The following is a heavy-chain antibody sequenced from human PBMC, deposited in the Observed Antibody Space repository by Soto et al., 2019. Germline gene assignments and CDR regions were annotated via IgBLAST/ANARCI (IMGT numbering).Heavy chain of an antibody. J-gene: IGHJ6*02. Sequence: QVQLVQSGAEVKKPGSSVKVSCKASGGTFSSYAISWVRQAPGQGLEWMGGIIPIFDTADYAQKFQGRVTITADEYTNTAYMELISLRSEDTAVYYCAGHSSGVPGYYYGMDVWGQGTTVTVSS. CDR2: IIPIFDTA. V-gene: IGHV1-69*12. D-gene: IGHD3-22*01. CDR1: GGTFSSYA. CDR3: AGHSSGVPGYYYGMDV.